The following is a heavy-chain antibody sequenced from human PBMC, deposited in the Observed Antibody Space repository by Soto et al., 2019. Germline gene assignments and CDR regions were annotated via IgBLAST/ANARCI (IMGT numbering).Heavy chain of an antibody. D-gene: IGHD2-15*01. Sequence: GESLKISCKGSGYSFTSYWIGWVRQMPVKGLEWMGIIYPGDSDTRYSPSFQGQVTISADKSISTAYLQWSSLKASDTAMYYCARLLRYCSGGSCPDYWGQGTLVTVSS. CDR2: IYPGDSDT. J-gene: IGHJ4*02. CDR1: GYSFTSYW. V-gene: IGHV5-51*01. CDR3: ARLLRYCSGGSCPDY.